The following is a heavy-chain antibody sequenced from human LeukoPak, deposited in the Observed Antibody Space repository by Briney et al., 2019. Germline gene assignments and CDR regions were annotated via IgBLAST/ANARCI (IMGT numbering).Heavy chain of an antibody. D-gene: IGHD6-13*01. CDR3: ARRIAAAPMSWFDP. J-gene: IGHJ5*02. CDR2: IYTSGST. Sequence: SQTLSLTCTVSGGSISRGSYYWSWIRQPAGKGLEGIGRIYTSGSTNYHPSLKSRVTISVDTAKNQFSLKLSSVTAADTAVYYCARRIAAAPMSWFDPWGQGTLVTVSS. CDR1: GGSISRGSYY. V-gene: IGHV4-61*02.